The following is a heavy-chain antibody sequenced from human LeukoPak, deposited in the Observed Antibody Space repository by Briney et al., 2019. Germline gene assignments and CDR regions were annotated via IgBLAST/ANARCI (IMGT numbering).Heavy chain of an antibody. V-gene: IGHV3-20*04. J-gene: IGHJ4*02. CDR1: EFSVGSNY. CDR2: INWNGGST. D-gene: IGHD5-18*01. CDR3: ARVGYSYGYYFDY. Sequence: GGSLRRSCAASEFSVGSNYMTWVRQAPGKGLEWVSGINWNGGSTGYADSVKGRFTISRDNAKNSLYLQMNSLRAEDTALYYCARVGYSYGYYFDYWGQGTLVTVSS.